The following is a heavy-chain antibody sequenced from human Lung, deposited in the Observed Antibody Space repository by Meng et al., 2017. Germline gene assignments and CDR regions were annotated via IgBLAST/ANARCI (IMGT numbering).Heavy chain of an antibody. D-gene: IGHD4-11*01. J-gene: IGHJ4*02. CDR1: GGSFSDYY. CDR2: INHSGRT. V-gene: IGHV4-34*01. Sequence: QVQLQQWGAGLLKPSETLSLTFVVSGGSFSDYYWSWIRQPPGKGLEWIGEINHSGRTNYNPSLESRATISVDTTQNYLSLKLSSVTAADSAVYYCVRGPTTMAHDLDYWGQGTLVTVSS. CDR3: VRGPTTMAHDLDY.